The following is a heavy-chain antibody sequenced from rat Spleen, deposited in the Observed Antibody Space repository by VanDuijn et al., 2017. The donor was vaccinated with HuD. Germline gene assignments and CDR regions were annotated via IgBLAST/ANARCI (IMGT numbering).Heavy chain of an antibody. J-gene: IGHJ2*01. D-gene: IGHD1-12*01. CDR2: ISYDGGST. Sequence: EVQLVESGGGLVQPGRSMKLSCAASGFTFSNYGMAWVRQAPKKGLEWVAYISYDGGSTYYRDSVKGRFTISKDNAKSTLYLQMDSLRSEDTATYYCTTGKLDSYAPFDYWGQGVMVTVSS. CDR3: TTGKLDSYAPFDY. CDR1: GFTFSNYG. V-gene: IGHV5-20*01.